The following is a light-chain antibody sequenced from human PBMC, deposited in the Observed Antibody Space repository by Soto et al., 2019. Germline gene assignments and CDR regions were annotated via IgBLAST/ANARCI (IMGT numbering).Light chain of an antibody. J-gene: IGKJ1*01. V-gene: IGKV3-15*01. Sequence: EILLTQSPATLSVSPGERVTLSCRASQSVNSYLAWYQQKSGQAPRLVIYGASSRATGIPARFSGSGSGTEFTLTISRLQSEDFAVYYCQQYNIWPRTFGQGTKVAIK. CDR3: QQYNIWPRT. CDR1: QSVNSY. CDR2: GAS.